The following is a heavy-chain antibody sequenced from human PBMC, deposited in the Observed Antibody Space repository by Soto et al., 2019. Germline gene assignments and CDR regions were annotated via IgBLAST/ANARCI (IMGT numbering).Heavy chain of an antibody. CDR2: IDYSGNI. Sequence: QLQLQESGPGLVKPSETLSLTCNASGGSITSSGSAWGWIRQSPGKGLEWIGTIDYSGNIYYIPSLKSRITISVDTSKNQISLKLSAVTAADTAVYYCARHIHNQGFEYYFESWGQGTLVTVSS. J-gene: IGHJ4*02. CDR1: GGSITSSGSA. D-gene: IGHD1-1*01. CDR3: ARHIHNQGFEYYFES. V-gene: IGHV4-39*01.